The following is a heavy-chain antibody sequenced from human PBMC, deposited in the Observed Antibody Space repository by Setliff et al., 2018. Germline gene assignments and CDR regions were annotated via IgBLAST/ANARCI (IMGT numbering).Heavy chain of an antibody. CDR1: GFTFSGYA. Sequence: GGSLRLSCAASGFTFSGYAMSWVRQAPGKGLEWVSAISASGISTYYADSVKGRFTISRDNSKNTLFLQMSSLRVEDTAVYHCAKKIVSVAGTPGFDYWGQGTLVTVSS. CDR3: AKKIVSVAGTPGFDY. CDR2: ISASGIST. V-gene: IGHV3-23*01. J-gene: IGHJ4*02. D-gene: IGHD6-19*01.